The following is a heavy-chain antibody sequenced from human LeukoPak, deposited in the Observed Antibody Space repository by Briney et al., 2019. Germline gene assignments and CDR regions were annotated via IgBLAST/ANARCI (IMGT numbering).Heavy chain of an antibody. CDR3: AKAPLNYDVLTGYFDP. J-gene: IGHJ5*02. V-gene: IGHV1-18*01. CDR1: GYTFTNYG. D-gene: IGHD3-9*01. Sequence: ASVKVSCKASGYTFTNYGISWVRQALGQGLEWMGWISGHNGNTNYAQKSQGRVTMTTDTSTSTGYMELRSLTFDDTAVYYCAKAPLNYDVLTGYFDPWGQGTLVTVSS. CDR2: ISGHNGNT.